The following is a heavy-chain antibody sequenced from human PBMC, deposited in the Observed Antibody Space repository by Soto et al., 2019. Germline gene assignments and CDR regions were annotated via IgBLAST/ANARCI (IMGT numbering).Heavy chain of an antibody. CDR1: GYIFTTYW. CDR3: ARSGYSFHGMDV. J-gene: IGHJ6*02. D-gene: IGHD5-12*01. Sequence: GESLKISCQGSGYIFTTYWIGWVRQMPGKGLEWMGIIYPTDSDTRYSPSFQGQVTISADKSISTAYLQWSSLRASDTAVYYCARSGYSFHGMDVWGQGTTVTVSS. V-gene: IGHV5-51*01. CDR2: IYPTDSDT.